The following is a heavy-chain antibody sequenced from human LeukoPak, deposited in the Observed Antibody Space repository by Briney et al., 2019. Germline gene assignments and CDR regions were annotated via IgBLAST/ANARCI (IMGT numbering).Heavy chain of an antibody. J-gene: IGHJ6*03. CDR2: ISGSGGST. CDR3: ARAVAGTLSYYYYMDV. Sequence: GGSLRLSCAASGFTFSSYGMSWVRQAPGKGLEWVSAISGSGGSTYYADSVKGRFTISRDNAKNSLYLQMNSLRAEDTALYYCARAVAGTLSYYYYMDVWGKGTTVTVSS. CDR1: GFTFSSYG. D-gene: IGHD6-19*01. V-gene: IGHV3-23*01.